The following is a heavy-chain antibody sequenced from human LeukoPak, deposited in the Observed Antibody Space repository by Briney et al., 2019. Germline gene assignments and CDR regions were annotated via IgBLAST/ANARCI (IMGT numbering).Heavy chain of an antibody. J-gene: IGHJ4*02. Sequence: GGSLRLSCAASGFTFSSYGMHWVRQAPGKGLEWVAVIWYDGSNKYYADSVKSRFTISRDNSKNTLYLQMNSLRAEDTAVYYCARGSIAVAGPLSFDYWGQGTLVTVSS. CDR1: GFTFSSYG. CDR2: IWYDGSNK. V-gene: IGHV3-33*01. D-gene: IGHD6-19*01. CDR3: ARGSIAVAGPLSFDY.